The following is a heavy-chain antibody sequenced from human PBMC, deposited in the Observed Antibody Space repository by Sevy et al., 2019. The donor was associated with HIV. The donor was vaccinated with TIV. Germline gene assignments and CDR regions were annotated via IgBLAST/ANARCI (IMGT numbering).Heavy chain of an antibody. Sequence: GGSLRLSCAASGFTFSSYSMNWVRQAPGKGLEWVSSISSSSSYIYYADSVKGRFTISRDNAKNSLYLQMNSLRAEDTAVYYCAALEVAGNDPLDYWGQGTLVTVSS. CDR2: ISSSSSYI. D-gene: IGHD6-19*01. V-gene: IGHV3-21*01. J-gene: IGHJ4*02. CDR1: GFTFSSYS. CDR3: AALEVAGNDPLDY.